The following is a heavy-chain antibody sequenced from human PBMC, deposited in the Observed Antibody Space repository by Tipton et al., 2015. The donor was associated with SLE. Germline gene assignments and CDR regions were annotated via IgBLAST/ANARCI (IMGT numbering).Heavy chain of an antibody. CDR2: INHSGST. Sequence: LRLSCAVYGGTSRDYFWSWIRQPPGKGLEWIGEINHSGSTNYNPSLKSRVTMSVDTSKNQFSLKLSSVTAADTAVYFCARPIVGVAAFHIWGPGTMVTVSS. CDR3: ARPIVGVAAFHI. V-gene: IGHV4-34*01. J-gene: IGHJ3*02. D-gene: IGHD1-26*01. CDR1: GGTSRDYF.